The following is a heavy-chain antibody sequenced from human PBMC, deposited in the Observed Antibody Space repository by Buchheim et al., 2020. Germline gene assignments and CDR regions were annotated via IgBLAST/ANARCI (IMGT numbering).Heavy chain of an antibody. CDR3: ARDYSSGGIAARPGWFDL. CDR2: IYTSGST. Sequence: QVQLQESGPGLVKPSQTLSLTCTVSGGSISSGSYYWSWIRQPAGKGLEWIGRIYTSGSTNYNPSLKSRVTTSVDTSKKQFSLKLSSVTAADTAVYYCARDYSSGGIAARPGWFDLWGQGTL. D-gene: IGHD6-6*01. V-gene: IGHV4-61*02. J-gene: IGHJ5*02. CDR1: GGSISSGSYY.